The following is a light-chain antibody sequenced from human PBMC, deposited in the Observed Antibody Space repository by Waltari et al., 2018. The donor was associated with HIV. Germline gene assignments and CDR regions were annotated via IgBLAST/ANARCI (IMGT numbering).Light chain of an antibody. CDR1: QSVGSN. V-gene: IGKV3-15*01. CDR2: DAA. J-gene: IGKJ2*01. CDR3: QQYNIRPRGNT. Sequence: DIVMTQSPAILSVSPGERVPLSCRASQSVGSNLAWYQQKLGQAPRLLIYDAATRAAEIPVRFSGSGSGTEFTLTIDSLQSEDFATYYCQQYNIRPRGNTFGQGTKLQIK.